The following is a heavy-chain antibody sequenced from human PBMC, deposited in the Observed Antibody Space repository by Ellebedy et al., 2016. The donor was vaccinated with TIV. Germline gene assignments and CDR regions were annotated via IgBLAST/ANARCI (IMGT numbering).Heavy chain of an antibody. CDR3: ARTRNGLTPVDAFEI. J-gene: IGHJ3*02. CDR2: ISAFNGNT. V-gene: IGHV1-18*01. CDR1: GYTFTNYG. D-gene: IGHD1-14*01. Sequence: AASVKVSCKTSGYTFTNYGITWVRQAPGQGLEWMAWISAFNGNTSYAQKVRGRVTVTTDTSTSTAYMELRSLKSDDTAVYYCARTRNGLTPVDAFEIWGQGTMVSVSS.